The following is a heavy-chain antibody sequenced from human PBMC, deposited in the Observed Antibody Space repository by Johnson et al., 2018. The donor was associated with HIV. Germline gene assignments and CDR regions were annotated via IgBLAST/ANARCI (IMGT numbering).Heavy chain of an antibody. CDR1: GFTFSNAW. CDR3: ARDRAYDSSGYYYGGGAFDI. J-gene: IGHJ3*02. D-gene: IGHD3-22*01. Sequence: QVQLVESGGGLVKPGGSLRLSCAASGFTFSNAWMSWVRQAPGKGLEWVAVISCDGSSKYYEDSVKGRVTISRDNAKNTLYLQMNSLRADDTALYYCARDRAYDSSGYYYGGGAFDIWGQGTMVTVSS. CDR2: ISCDGSSK. V-gene: IGHV3-30*03.